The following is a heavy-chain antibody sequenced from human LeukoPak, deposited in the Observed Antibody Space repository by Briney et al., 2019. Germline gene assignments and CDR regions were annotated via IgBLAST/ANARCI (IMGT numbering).Heavy chain of an antibody. D-gene: IGHD3-10*01. V-gene: IGHV4-59*01. CDR2: IYYSGST. CDR1: GGSISSYY. Sequence: SETLSLTCTVSGGSISSYYWSWIRQPPGKGLEWIGYIYYSGSTNYNPSLKSRVTISVDTSKNQFSLKLSSVTAADTAVYYCARDLFTPFYGSGNAFDIWGQGTMVTVSS. J-gene: IGHJ3*02. CDR3: ARDLFTPFYGSGNAFDI.